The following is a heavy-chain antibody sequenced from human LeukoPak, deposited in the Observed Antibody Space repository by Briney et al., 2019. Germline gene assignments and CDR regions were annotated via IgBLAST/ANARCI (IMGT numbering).Heavy chain of an antibody. D-gene: IGHD4-17*01. V-gene: IGHV3-74*01. Sequence: GGSLRLSCAASGFTFSSYWMHWVRHAPGKGLVWVSRINSDGSSTSYADSVKGRFTISRDNAKNTLYLQMNSLRAEDTAVYYCARDPDYGDYFDYWGQGTLVTVSS. CDR1: GFTFSSYW. CDR3: ARDPDYGDYFDY. J-gene: IGHJ4*02. CDR2: INSDGSST.